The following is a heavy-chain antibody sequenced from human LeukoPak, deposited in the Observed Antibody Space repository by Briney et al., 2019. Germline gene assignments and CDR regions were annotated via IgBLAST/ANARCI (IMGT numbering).Heavy chain of an antibody. CDR3: ARDAGNSGYGCDL. V-gene: IGHV3-48*01. CDR2: IRSSSET. CDR1: GFTFSSYA. Sequence: GGSLRLSCAASGFTFSSYAMTWVRQAPGKGLEWVSHIRSSSETFYADSVKGRFTISRDNARNSLYLQMNNLRGGDTAIYYCARDAGNSGYGCDLWGQGTLVTVSS. J-gene: IGHJ5*02. D-gene: IGHD5-12*01.